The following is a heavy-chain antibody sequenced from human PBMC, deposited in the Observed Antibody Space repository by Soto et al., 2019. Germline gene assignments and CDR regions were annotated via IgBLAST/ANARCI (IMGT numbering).Heavy chain of an antibody. D-gene: IGHD2-15*01. J-gene: IGHJ6*02. Sequence: ASVKVSCKASGYTFTSCAMHWVRQAPGQRLEWMGWLNAVNGNTKYSQKFQGRVTITRDTSASTAYMELSSLRSEDTAVYYCARFIGGAYGMDVWGQGTTVTVSS. CDR2: LNAVNGNT. V-gene: IGHV1-3*01. CDR3: ARFIGGAYGMDV. CDR1: GYTFTSCA.